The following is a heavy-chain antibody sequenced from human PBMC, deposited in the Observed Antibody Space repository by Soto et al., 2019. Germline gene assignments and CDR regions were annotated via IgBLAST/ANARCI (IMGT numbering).Heavy chain of an antibody. CDR3: ARHANRNYYDAFDI. D-gene: IGHD3-10*01. V-gene: IGHV4-39*01. CDR2: IYYSGST. Sequence: SETLSLTCTVSGGSITGGTYYWGWIRQPPGKGLEWIGSIYYSGSTYYNPSLKSRATISVDTSKNQFSLKLTSVTAADTAVYYCARHANRNYYDAFDIWGQGTMVTVSS. CDR1: GGSITGGTYY. J-gene: IGHJ3*02.